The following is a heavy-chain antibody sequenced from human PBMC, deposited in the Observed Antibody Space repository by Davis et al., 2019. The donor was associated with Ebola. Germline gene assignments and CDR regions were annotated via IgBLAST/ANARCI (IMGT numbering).Heavy chain of an antibody. CDR3: ARGKYSGYDLDYYYYYGMDV. D-gene: IGHD5-12*01. Sequence: SETLSLTCAVYGGSFSGYYWSWIRQPPGKGLEWIGEINHRGSTNYNPSLKSRVTISVDTSKNQFSLKLSSVTAADTAVYYCARGKYSGYDLDYYYYYGMDVWGQGTTVTVSS. V-gene: IGHV4-34*01. CDR1: GGSFSGYY. J-gene: IGHJ6*02. CDR2: INHRGST.